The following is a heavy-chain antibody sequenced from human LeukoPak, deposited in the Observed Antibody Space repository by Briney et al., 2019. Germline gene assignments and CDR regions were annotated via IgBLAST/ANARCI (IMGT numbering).Heavy chain of an antibody. Sequence: GGSLRLSCAASGFTFSNYWMSWVRQAPGKGPDYIALISASGAVPYYAESVEGRFTISRDNAKNSVSLQMNSLSADDTAIYYCARSLIVASEDYWGQGTQVIVSS. D-gene: IGHD3-22*01. CDR3: ARSLIVASEDY. CDR1: GFTFSNYW. V-gene: IGHV3-11*04. J-gene: IGHJ4*02. CDR2: ISASGAVP.